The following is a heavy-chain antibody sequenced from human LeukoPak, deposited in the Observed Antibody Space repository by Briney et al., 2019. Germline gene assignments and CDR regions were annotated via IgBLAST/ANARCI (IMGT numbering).Heavy chain of an antibody. J-gene: IGHJ3*02. Sequence: PGRSLRLSCAASGFTFSTSAVHWVRQAPGKGLEWVAVMSYDGLNEYYTDSVKGRFTISRDNSKNTLYLQMNSLRAEDTAVYYCARVMQWLADAFDIWGQGTMVTVSS. CDR2: MSYDGLNE. CDR1: GFTFSTSA. V-gene: IGHV3-30-3*01. D-gene: IGHD6-19*01. CDR3: ARVMQWLADAFDI.